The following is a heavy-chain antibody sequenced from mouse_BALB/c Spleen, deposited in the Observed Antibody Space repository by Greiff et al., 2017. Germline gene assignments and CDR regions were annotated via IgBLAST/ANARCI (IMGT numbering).Heavy chain of an antibody. J-gene: IGHJ2*01. CDR1: GFAFSSYD. V-gene: IGHV5-12-1*01. CDR3: AGPYPFDY. Sequence: EVKLMESGGGLVKPGGSLKLSCAASGFAFSSYDMSWVRQTPEKRLEWVAYISSGGGSTYYPDTVKGRFTISRDNAKNTLYLQMSSLKSEDTAMYYCAGPYPFDYWGQGTTLTVSS. CDR2: ISSGGGST. D-gene: IGHD5-1-1*01.